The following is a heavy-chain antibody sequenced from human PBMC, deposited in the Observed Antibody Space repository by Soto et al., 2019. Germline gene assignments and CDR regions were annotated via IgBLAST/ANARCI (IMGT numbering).Heavy chain of an antibody. Sequence: ASVKVSCKASGYTFTGYYMHWVRQAPGQGLEWMGWINPNSGGTNYAQKFQGRVTMTRDTSISTAYMELSRLRSDDTAVYYCARDQLLGASGLFPFGDYYYGMDVWGQGTTVTVSS. CDR3: ARDQLLGASGLFPFGDYYYGMDV. V-gene: IGHV1-2*02. D-gene: IGHD3-10*01. CDR2: INPNSGGT. CDR1: GYTFTGYY. J-gene: IGHJ6*02.